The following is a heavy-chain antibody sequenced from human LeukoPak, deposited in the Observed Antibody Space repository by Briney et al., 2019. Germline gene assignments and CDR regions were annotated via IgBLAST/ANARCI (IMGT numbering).Heavy chain of an antibody. CDR3: AKDDYHSSSWYYFDY. Sequence: GGSLRLSCAASGFTFSSYAMSWVRQAPGKGLEWVSAISGSGGSTYYADSVKGRFTISRDNSKNTLYLQMSSLRAEDTAVYYCAKDDYHSSSWYYFDYWGQGTLVTVSS. J-gene: IGHJ4*02. CDR1: GFTFSSYA. V-gene: IGHV3-23*01. CDR2: ISGSGGST. D-gene: IGHD6-13*01.